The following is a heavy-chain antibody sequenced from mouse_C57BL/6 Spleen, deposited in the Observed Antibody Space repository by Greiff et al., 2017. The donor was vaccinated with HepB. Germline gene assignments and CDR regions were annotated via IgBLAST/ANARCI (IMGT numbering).Heavy chain of an antibody. J-gene: IGHJ2*01. CDR3: ARDFYYYGSPFDY. CDR1: GYTFTSYW. V-gene: IGHV1-64*01. CDR2: IHPNSGST. D-gene: IGHD1-1*01. Sequence: QVQLQQPGAELVKPGASVKLSCKASGYTFTSYWMHWVKQRPGQGLEWIGMIHPNSGSTNYNEKFKSKATLTVDKSSSTAYMQLSSLTSEDSAVYYCARDFYYYGSPFDYWGQGTTLTVSS.